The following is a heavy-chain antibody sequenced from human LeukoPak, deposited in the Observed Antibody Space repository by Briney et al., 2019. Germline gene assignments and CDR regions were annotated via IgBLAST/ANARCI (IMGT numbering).Heavy chain of an antibody. V-gene: IGHV1-18*01. J-gene: IGHJ3*02. CDR3: ARGVGHYVWGSYRPQDAFDI. D-gene: IGHD3-16*02. Sequence: ASVKVSCKASGYTFTSYGISWVRQAPGQGLEWMGWISAYNGNTNYAQKLQGRVTMTTDTSTSTAYMELRSLRSDDTAVYYCARGVGHYVWGSYRPQDAFDIWGQGTMVTVSS. CDR1: GYTFTSYG. CDR2: ISAYNGNT.